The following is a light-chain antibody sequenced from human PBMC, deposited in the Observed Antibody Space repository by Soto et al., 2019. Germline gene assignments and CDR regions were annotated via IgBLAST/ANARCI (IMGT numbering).Light chain of an antibody. CDR2: KAS. J-gene: IGKJ3*01. CDR1: QSISSW. CDR3: QQYNDYLLT. Sequence: DIQMTQSPSTLSASVGDRVTITCRASQSISSWLAWYQQKPGKAPKLLIYKASNLETGVPSRFSGSGSGTEFTLTISSLQPDDFATYYCQQYNDYLLTFGPGTTVDIQ. V-gene: IGKV1-5*03.